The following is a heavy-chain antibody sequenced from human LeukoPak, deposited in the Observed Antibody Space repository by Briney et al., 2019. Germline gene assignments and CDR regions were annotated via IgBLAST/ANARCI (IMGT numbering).Heavy chain of an antibody. V-gene: IGHV3-48*01. D-gene: IGHD6-6*01. CDR3: ARFGIAARMIGRGGVY. Sequence: PGGSLRLSCAASGFTFSSYSMNWVRQAPGKGLEWVSYISSSSSTIYYADSVKGRFTISRDNAKNSLYLQMNSLRAEDTAVYYCARFGIAARMIGRGGVYWGQGTLVTVSS. CDR1: GFTFSSYS. J-gene: IGHJ4*02. CDR2: ISSSSSTI.